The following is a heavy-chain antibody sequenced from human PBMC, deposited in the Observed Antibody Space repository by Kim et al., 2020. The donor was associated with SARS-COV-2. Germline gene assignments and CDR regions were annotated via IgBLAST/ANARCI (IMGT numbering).Heavy chain of an antibody. D-gene: IGHD6-19*01. V-gene: IGHV1-58*01. J-gene: IGHJ6*02. Sequence: SVKVSCKASGFTFTSSAVQWVRQARGQRLEWIGWIVVGSGNTNYAQKFQERVTITRDMSTSTAYMELSSLRSEDTAVYYCAAGNAYSSGWYVDYYYGMDVWGQGTTVTVSS. CDR1: GFTFTSSA. CDR3: AAGNAYSSGWYVDYYYGMDV. CDR2: IVVGSGNT.